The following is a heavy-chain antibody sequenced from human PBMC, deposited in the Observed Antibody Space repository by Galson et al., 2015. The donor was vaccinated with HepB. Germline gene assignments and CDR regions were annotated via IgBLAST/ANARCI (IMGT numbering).Heavy chain of an antibody. Sequence: SVKVSCKASGYTFTSYYMHWVRQAPGQGLEWMGIINPSGGSTSYAQKFQGRVTMTRDTSTSTVYMELSSLRSEDTAVYYCARGGPSSAGTLFHNLITMIVVRAGYYFDYWGQGTLVTVSS. D-gene: IGHD3-22*01. CDR3: ARGGPSSAGTLFHNLITMIVVRAGYYFDY. CDR2: INPSGGST. CDR1: GYTFTSYY. V-gene: IGHV1-46*01. J-gene: IGHJ4*02.